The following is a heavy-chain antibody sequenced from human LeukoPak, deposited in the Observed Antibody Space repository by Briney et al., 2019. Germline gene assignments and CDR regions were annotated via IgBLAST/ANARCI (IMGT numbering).Heavy chain of an antibody. CDR2: INPNSGGT. CDR3: ALLGYCSSTSCYKLNDY. J-gene: IGHJ4*02. D-gene: IGHD2-2*02. CDR1: GYTFTGYY. V-gene: IGHV1-2*04. Sequence: ASVKVSCTASGYTFTGYYMHWVRQAPGQGLEWMGWINPNSGGTNYAQKFQGWVTMTRDTSISTAYMELSRLRSDDTAVYYCALLGYCSSTSCYKLNDYWGQGTLVTVSS.